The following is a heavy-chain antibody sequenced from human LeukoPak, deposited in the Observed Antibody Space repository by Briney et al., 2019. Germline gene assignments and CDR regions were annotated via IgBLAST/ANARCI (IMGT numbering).Heavy chain of an antibody. D-gene: IGHD4-11*01. J-gene: IGHJ6*03. CDR1: GYTFTSYG. Sequence: GASVKVSCKASGYTFTSYGISWVRQAPGQGLEWMGWISAYNGNTNYAQKLQGRVTMTTDTSTSTAYMELRSLRSDDTAVYYCARPAVKTPGPRYYYMDVWGKGTTVTVSS. V-gene: IGHV1-18*01. CDR2: ISAYNGNT. CDR3: ARPAVKTPGPRYYYMDV.